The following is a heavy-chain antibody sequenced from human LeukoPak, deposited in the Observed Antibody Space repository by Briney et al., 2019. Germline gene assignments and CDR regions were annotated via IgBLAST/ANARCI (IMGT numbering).Heavy chain of an antibody. J-gene: IGHJ3*02. CDR1: GYTFSRYG. Sequence: ASVKVSCKASGYTFSRYGITWVRQAPGQGLEWMGWISANNGKTNYAQKLQDRVTMTTDTSTHTAYMELGSLRSDDTAVYYCASRGSGTDYQDDALDIWGQGTMVTVSS. CDR3: ASRGSGTDYQDDALDI. V-gene: IGHV1-18*01. CDR2: ISANNGKT. D-gene: IGHD3-10*01.